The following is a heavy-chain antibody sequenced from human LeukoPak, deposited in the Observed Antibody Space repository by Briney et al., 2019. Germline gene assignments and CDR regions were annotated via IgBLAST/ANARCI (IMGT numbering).Heavy chain of an antibody. Sequence: GASLKISCKCSGFDFTAYGIAWVRQMPGKGLEWMGNIYPGGSNGRYSPSFQGQVTMSADKSITTVYLQWSSLKASDTAMYYCARHFRSAWSTFWGQPSLVTVPS. D-gene: IGHD2/OR15-2a*01. CDR3: ARHFRSAWSTF. V-gene: IGHV5-51*01. CDR2: IYPGGSNG. J-gene: IGHJ4*02. CDR1: GFDFTAYG.